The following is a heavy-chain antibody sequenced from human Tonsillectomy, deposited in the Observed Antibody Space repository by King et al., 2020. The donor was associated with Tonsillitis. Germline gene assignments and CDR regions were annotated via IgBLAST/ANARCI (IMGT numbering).Heavy chain of an antibody. CDR3: ARGGCSSCISDY. Sequence: VQLVESGGGLIQPGGSLRLSCAASGLTVSNDHMSWVRQAPGKGREWVSCISGVGTTYYADSVKGRFTISRDNSKNTLYLQMNSLRAEDTAVYFCARGGCSSCISDYWGQGTLVTVSS. CDR2: ISGVGTT. D-gene: IGHD6-13*01. CDR1: GLTVSNDH. J-gene: IGHJ4*02. V-gene: IGHV3-53*01.